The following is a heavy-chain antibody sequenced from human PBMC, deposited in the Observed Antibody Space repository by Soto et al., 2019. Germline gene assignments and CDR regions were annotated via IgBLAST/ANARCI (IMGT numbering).Heavy chain of an antibody. CDR1: GGSISSYY. V-gene: IGHV4-59*01. CDR2: IYYSGST. D-gene: IGHD3-10*01. Sequence: SETLSLTCTVCGGSISSYYWSWIRQPPGKGLEWIGYIYYSGSTNYNPSLKSRVTISVDTSKNQFSLKLSSVTAADTAVYYCAGGPTWYYYAAGGQGTLVTVSS. CDR3: AGGPTWYYYAA. J-gene: IGHJ4*02.